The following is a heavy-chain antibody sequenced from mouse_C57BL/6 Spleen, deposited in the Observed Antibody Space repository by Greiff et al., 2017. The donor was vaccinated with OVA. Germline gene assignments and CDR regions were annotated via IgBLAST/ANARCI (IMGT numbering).Heavy chain of an antibody. J-gene: IGHJ1*03. CDR2: ISSGGSYT. Sequence: EVKLMESGGDLVKPGGSLKLSCAASGFTFSSYGMSWVRQTPDKRLEWVATISSGGSYTYYPDSVKGRFTISRDNAKNTLYLQMSSLKSEDTAMYYCARRWDRGYFDVWGTGTTVTVSS. CDR3: ARRWDRGYFDV. CDR1: GFTFSSYG. V-gene: IGHV5-6*02. D-gene: IGHD4-1*01.